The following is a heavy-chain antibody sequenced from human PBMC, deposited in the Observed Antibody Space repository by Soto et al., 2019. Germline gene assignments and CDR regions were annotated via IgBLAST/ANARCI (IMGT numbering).Heavy chain of an antibody. CDR1: GGSFSHYY. Sequence: SETLSLTCALHGGSFSHYYWSWIRQPPGKGLEWIGYIYYSGSTNYNPSLKSRVTISVDTSKNQFSLKLSSVTAADTAVYYCARESFYDSGGFHGFDYWGQGTLVTVSS. D-gene: IGHD3-22*01. CDR2: IYYSGST. J-gene: IGHJ4*02. CDR3: ARESFYDSGGFHGFDY. V-gene: IGHV4-59*01.